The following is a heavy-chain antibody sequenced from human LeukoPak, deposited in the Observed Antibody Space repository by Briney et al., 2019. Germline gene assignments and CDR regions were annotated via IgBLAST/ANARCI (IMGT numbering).Heavy chain of an antibody. CDR1: GFTFSSYG. CDR3: AKDRGYYFDY. D-gene: IGHD3-10*01. V-gene: IGHV3-30*02. Sequence: GGSLRLSCAASGFTFSSYGMYWVRQAPGKALEWVAFIRYDGSNKYYADSVKGRFTISRDNSKNTLYLQMNSLRVEDTAVYYCAKDRGYYFDYWGQGTLVTVSS. CDR2: IRYDGSNK. J-gene: IGHJ4*02.